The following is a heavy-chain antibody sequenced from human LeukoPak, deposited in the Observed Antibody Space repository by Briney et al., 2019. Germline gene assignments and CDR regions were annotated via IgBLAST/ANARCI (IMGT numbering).Heavy chain of an antibody. CDR2: ISYDGSNK. CDR1: GFTFSSYA. V-gene: IGHV3-30-3*01. J-gene: IGHJ4*02. D-gene: IGHD2-15*01. CDR3: ARTPCHPLCYFDY. Sequence: PGGSLRLSCAASGFTFSSYAMSWVRQAPGKGLEWVAVISYDGSNKYYADSVKGRFTISRDNSKNTLYLQMNSLRAEDTAVYYCARTPCHPLCYFDYWGQGTLVTVSS.